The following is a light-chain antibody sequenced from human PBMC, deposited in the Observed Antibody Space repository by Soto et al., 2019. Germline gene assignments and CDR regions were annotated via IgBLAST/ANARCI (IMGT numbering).Light chain of an antibody. CDR3: HQYNNWPPIT. CDR1: QSIRSD. Sequence: EIVMTQSPASLSVSPGERVTLSCRASQSIRSDLAWYQHKPGQAPRLLMYGASTRATGTPARFSGSGSGTEFTLTISSLQSEDFAAYFCHQYNNWPPITFGQGTRLEIK. CDR2: GAS. V-gene: IGKV3-15*01. J-gene: IGKJ5*01.